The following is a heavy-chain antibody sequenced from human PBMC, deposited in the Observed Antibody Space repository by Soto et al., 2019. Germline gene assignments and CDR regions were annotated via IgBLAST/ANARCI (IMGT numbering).Heavy chain of an antibody. CDR1: GFTFSNYA. J-gene: IGHJ3*02. Sequence: QVQLVESGGGVVQPGRSRRLSCAASGFTFSNYAMHWVRQAPGKGLEWVANILNDGTNKNYADSEKGRFTISRDNSQNTVYLQMNTLRLEDTAVYYCTRGWDGYAWGDAVDIWGQGTLVRVSS. V-gene: IGHV3-30-3*01. D-gene: IGHD3-10*02. CDR3: TRGWDGYAWGDAVDI. CDR2: ILNDGTNK.